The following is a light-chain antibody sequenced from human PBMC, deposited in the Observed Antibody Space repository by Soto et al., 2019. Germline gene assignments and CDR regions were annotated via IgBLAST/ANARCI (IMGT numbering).Light chain of an antibody. J-gene: IGKJ4*01. CDR3: QQRSNWPHT. CDR1: QSVSNNY. Sequence: EIVLTQSPGTLSLSPGERATLSCRASQSVSNNYLAWYQQKPGQAPRLLIYGASNRATGIPDRFSGSGSGTDFTLTISSLEPEDFAVYYCQQRSNWPHTFGGGTKVDIK. V-gene: IGKV3D-20*02. CDR2: GAS.